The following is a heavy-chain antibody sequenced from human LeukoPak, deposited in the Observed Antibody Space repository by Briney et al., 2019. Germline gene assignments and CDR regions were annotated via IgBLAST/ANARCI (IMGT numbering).Heavy chain of an antibody. CDR2: MNPNSGNT. D-gene: IGHD6-6*01. Sequence: ASVKVSCRASGYTFTSYDINRVRQATGQGLEWMGWMNPNSGNTGYAQKFQGRVTMTRNTSISTAYMELSSLRSEDTAVYYCARRAARPPSYYYYMDVWGKGTTVTVSS. V-gene: IGHV1-8*01. CDR3: ARRAARPPSYYYYMDV. J-gene: IGHJ6*03. CDR1: GYTFTSYD.